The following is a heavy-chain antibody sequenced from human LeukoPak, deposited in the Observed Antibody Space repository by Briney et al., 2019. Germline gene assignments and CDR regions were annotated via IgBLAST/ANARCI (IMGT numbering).Heavy chain of an antibody. Sequence: RASVKVSCMVSGYTLTELSMHWVRHAPGKGREWMGGFDPEDGETIYAQKLQGRVTITEDTSTDTAYMELSSLRSEDTAVYYCATDVGYCSSTSCPKGADAFDIWGQGTMVTVSS. J-gene: IGHJ3*02. CDR3: ATDVGYCSSTSCPKGADAFDI. D-gene: IGHD2-2*03. V-gene: IGHV1-24*01. CDR1: GYTLTELS. CDR2: FDPEDGET.